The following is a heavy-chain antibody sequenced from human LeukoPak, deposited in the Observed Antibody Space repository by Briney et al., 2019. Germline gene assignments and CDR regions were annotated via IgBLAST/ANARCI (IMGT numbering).Heavy chain of an antibody. CDR3: AKASGYYALGDAFDI. CDR2: ISWNSGSI. J-gene: IGHJ3*02. CDR1: GFTFDDYA. D-gene: IGHD3-22*01. Sequence: PGGSLRLSCAASGFTFDDYAMHWVRQAPGKGLEWVSGISWNSGSIGYADSVKGRFTISRDNAKKSLYLQMNSLRAEDMALYYCAKASGYYALGDAFDIWGQGTMVTVSS. V-gene: IGHV3-9*03.